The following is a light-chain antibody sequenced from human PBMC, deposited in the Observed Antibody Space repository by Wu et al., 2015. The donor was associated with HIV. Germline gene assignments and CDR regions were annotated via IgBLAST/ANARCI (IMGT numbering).Light chain of an antibody. J-gene: IGKJ2*01. CDR3: QQSYDMPYT. CDR2: RVS. CDR1: QTVYNY. Sequence: DIQMTQSPSSLSASVGDRVTLTCRASQTVYNYVNWYQQKPGKAPNLLIFRVSSLHDGASSRFSGSGSGTDFTLTINSLQAEDFATYYCQQSYDMPYTFGLGTKLEIK. V-gene: IGKV1-39*01.